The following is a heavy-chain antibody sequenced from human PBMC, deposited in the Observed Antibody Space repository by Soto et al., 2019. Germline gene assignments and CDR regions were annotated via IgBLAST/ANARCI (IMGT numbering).Heavy chain of an antibody. CDR3: STSWKYYYDSSGYRLDY. V-gene: IGHV1-24*01. CDR1: GYTLTELS. J-gene: IGHJ4*02. D-gene: IGHD3-22*01. Sequence: QVQLVQSGAEVKKPGASVKVSCKISGYTLTELSMHWVRQAPGKGLEWMGGFDPEDGETIYAQKFQGRVTMTEDTSTDTAYMELSSLRSEDTAVYYFSTSWKYYYDSSGYRLDYWGQGTLVTVSS. CDR2: FDPEDGET.